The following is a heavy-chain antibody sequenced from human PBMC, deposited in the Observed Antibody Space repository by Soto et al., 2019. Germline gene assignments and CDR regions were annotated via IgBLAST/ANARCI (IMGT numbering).Heavy chain of an antibody. CDR1: FTSYD. CDR3: ARGPGSSDWRFSYYYMDV. J-gene: IGHJ6*02. V-gene: IGHV1-8*01. CDR2: MNPNSGNT. Sequence: QVQLVQSGAEVKKPGASVKVSCTFTSYDINWVRQATGQGLEWMGWMNPNSGNTRYAQKFHGRDTMTRNTSNFTAYMELSSLRSEDTAVYYCARGPGSSDWRFSYYYMDVWGQGTTVTVSS. D-gene: IGHD6-19*01.